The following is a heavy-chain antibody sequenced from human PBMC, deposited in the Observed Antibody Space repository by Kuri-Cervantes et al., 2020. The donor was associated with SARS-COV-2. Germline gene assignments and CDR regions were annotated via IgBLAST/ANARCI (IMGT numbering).Heavy chain of an antibody. D-gene: IGHD6-13*01. CDR2: ISGSGGST. CDR1: GFTVSSNY. Sequence: GESLKISCAASGFTVSSNYMSWVRQAPGKGLEWVSAISGSGGSTYYADYVKGRFTISRDNSKNTLYLQMNSLRAEDTAVDYCAKDAGYSSSWYVGGSIWFDPWGQGTLVTVSS. CDR3: AKDAGYSSSWYVGGSIWFDP. V-gene: IGHV3-23*01. J-gene: IGHJ5*02.